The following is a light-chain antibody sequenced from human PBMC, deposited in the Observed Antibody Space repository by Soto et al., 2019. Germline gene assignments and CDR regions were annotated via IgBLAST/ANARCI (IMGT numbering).Light chain of an antibody. J-gene: IGKJ5*01. V-gene: IGKV3D-20*02. CDR3: QQRSNWPPEIT. CDR1: QTVRNNY. Sequence: EFVLTQSPGTLSLSPGERATLSCRASQTVRNNYLAWYQQKTGQAPRLLIYDASSRATGIPDRFSGGGSGTDFSLTISSLEPEDFAVYYCQQRSNWPPEITFGQGTRLEIK. CDR2: DAS.